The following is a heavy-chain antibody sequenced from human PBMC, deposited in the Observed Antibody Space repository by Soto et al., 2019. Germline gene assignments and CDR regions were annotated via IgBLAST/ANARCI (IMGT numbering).Heavy chain of an antibody. CDR1: GFTFSSYW. J-gene: IGHJ5*02. D-gene: IGHD6-6*01. Sequence: GGSLRLCCAASGFTFSSYWMSWVRQAPGKGLEWVANIRQDGTDKNYVDSVKGRFTISRDNTKNSLYLQMNSLRAEDTALYYCASGTQARPARLWFDPWGQGTLVTVSS. CDR2: IRQDGTDK. V-gene: IGHV3-7*01. CDR3: ASGTQARPARLWFDP.